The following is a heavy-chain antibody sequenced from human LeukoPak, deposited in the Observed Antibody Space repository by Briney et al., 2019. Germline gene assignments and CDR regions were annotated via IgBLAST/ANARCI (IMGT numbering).Heavy chain of an antibody. CDR1: GCTFSSYS. CDR2: ISSSSSYI. V-gene: IGHV3-21*01. D-gene: IGHD6-25*01. J-gene: IGHJ3*02. Sequence: PGGSLRLSCAASGCTFSSYSMNWVRQAPGKGLEWVSSISSSSSYIYYADSVKGRFTISRDNAKNSLYLQMNSLRAEDTAVYYCARADSSGRGAFDIWGQGTMVTVSS. CDR3: ARADSSGRGAFDI.